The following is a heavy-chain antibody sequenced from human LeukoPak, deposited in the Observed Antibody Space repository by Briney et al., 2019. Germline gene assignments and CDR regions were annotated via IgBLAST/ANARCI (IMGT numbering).Heavy chain of an antibody. D-gene: IGHD3-16*01. CDR3: GKEGGA. CDR2: IGGRGGST. Sequence: QPGGSLRLSRAASGFTFSSFTMTWVRQAPGKGLEWVSAIGGRGGSTYYADSLEGRFTIARDNSKDMVYLQMNSLKVEDTAIYYCGKEGGAWGQGTKVTVSS. CDR1: GFTFSSFT. J-gene: IGHJ5*02. V-gene: IGHV3-23*01.